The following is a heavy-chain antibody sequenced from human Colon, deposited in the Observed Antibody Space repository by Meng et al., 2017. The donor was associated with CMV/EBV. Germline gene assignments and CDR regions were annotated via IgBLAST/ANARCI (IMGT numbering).Heavy chain of an antibody. D-gene: IGHD5-24*01. J-gene: IGHJ4*02. Sequence: GESLKISCGTSGFIISLYDIHWVRQAPGKGLEWVAYTRYDGNFESYVDSVKGRYTISRDKSKSTVYLQMKSLRGEDTAVYYCVKRREGHNSYSFDLWGQGTPVTVSS. CDR1: GFIISLYD. V-gene: IGHV3-30*02. CDR2: TRYDGNFE. CDR3: VKRREGHNSYSFDL.